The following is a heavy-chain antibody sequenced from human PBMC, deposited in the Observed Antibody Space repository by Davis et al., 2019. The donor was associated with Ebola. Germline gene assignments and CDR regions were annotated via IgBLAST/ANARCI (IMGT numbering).Heavy chain of an antibody. D-gene: IGHD4-17*01. CDR3: ASFDYGDYFGY. CDR1: GFTFSSYW. Sequence: GGSLRLSCAASGFTFSSYWMSWVRQAPGKGLEWVANIKQDGSEKYYVDSVKGRFTISRDNAKNSLYLQMNSLRAEDTAVYYCASFDYGDYFGYWGQGTLVTVSS. J-gene: IGHJ4*02. CDR2: IKQDGSEK. V-gene: IGHV3-7*03.